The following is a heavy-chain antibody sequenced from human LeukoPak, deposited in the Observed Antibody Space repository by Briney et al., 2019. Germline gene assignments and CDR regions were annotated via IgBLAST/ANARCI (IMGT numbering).Heavy chain of an antibody. D-gene: IGHD6-13*01. J-gene: IGHJ4*02. CDR2: IYYSGST. CDR3: ASWGGSSSWYLGFDY. Sequence: TLSLTCTVSGGSISSGDYYWSSIRQPPGKGLEWIGYIYYSGSTYYNPSLKSRATISVDTSKNQFSLKLSSVTAAITAVYYCASWGGSSSWYLGFDYWRRGTMVTVSS. CDR1: GGSISSGDYY. V-gene: IGHV4-30-4*08.